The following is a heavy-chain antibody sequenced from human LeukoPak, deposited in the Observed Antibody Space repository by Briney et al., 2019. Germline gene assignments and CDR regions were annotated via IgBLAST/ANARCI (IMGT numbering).Heavy chain of an antibody. CDR2: INWNGGST. J-gene: IGHJ4*02. CDR3: AKDRAYSSGWRGVYYFDY. Sequence: PGGSLRLSCAASGFTFDDYGMSWVRQAPGKGLEWVSGINWNGGSTGYADSVKGRFTISRDNAKNSLYLQMNSLRAEDTAVYYCAKDRAYSSGWRGVYYFDYWGQGTLVTVSS. V-gene: IGHV3-20*04. CDR1: GFTFDDYG. D-gene: IGHD6-19*01.